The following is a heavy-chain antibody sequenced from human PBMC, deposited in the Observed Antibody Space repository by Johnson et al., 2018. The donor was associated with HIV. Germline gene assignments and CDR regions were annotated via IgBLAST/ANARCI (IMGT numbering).Heavy chain of an antibody. V-gene: IGHV3-74*01. J-gene: IGHJ3*02. Sequence: VQLVESGGGLIQPGGSLRLSCEASGFIVSSNYMSWVRQVPGKGLMWVSRISGDGSSSSYADSVKGRFTISRDNAKNTLYLQMNSLKTEDTAVYSCTTDWGSYHEYAFDIWGQGTMVTVSS. CDR2: ISGDGSSS. CDR1: GFIVSSNY. CDR3: TTDWGSYHEYAFDI. D-gene: IGHD1-26*01.